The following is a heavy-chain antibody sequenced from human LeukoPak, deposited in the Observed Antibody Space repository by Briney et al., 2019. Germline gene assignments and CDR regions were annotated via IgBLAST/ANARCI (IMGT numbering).Heavy chain of an antibody. Sequence: GGSLRLSCAASGFTFSSYAMSWVRQAPGKGLEWVSAISGSGGSTYYADSEKGRFTISRDNSKNTLYLQMNSLRAEDTAVYYCAKGPYYDSSGTFDPWGQGTLVTVSS. CDR2: ISGSGGST. J-gene: IGHJ5*02. CDR3: AKGPYYDSSGTFDP. V-gene: IGHV3-23*01. D-gene: IGHD3-22*01. CDR1: GFTFSSYA.